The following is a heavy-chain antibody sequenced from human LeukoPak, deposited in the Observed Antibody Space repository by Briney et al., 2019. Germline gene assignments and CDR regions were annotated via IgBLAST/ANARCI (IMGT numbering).Heavy chain of an antibody. Sequence: GGSLRLSCTASGFTFGDYAMSWVRQAPGKGLEWVGFIRSKAYGGTTEYAASVKGRFTISRDDSKSIAYLQMNSLKTEDTAAYYCTRGYSSSIHYYYMDVWGKGTTVTVSS. CDR2: IRSKAYGGTT. CDR3: TRGYSSSIHYYYMDV. CDR1: GFTFGDYA. J-gene: IGHJ6*03. V-gene: IGHV3-49*04. D-gene: IGHD6-6*01.